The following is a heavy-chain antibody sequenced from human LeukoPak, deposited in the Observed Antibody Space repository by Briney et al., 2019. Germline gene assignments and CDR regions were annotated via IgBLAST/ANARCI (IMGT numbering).Heavy chain of an antibody. CDR2: INPNSGGT. CDR3: ARGSAYTSVYYFDY. D-gene: IGHD6-25*01. CDR1: GYTFSGYY. V-gene: IGHV1-2*02. J-gene: IGHJ4*02. Sequence: EASVKVSCKASGYTFSGYYMHWVRQAPGQGLEWMGWINPNSGGTHYAQKFQGRATMTRDTSITTVYMELSRLRSDDTAVYYCARGSAYTSVYYFDYWGQGTLVTASS.